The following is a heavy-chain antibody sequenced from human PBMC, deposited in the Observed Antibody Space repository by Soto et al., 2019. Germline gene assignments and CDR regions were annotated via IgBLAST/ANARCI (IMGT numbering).Heavy chain of an antibody. CDR3: AKVISYGPPYYFRGMDV. J-gene: IGHJ6*02. D-gene: IGHD2-8*01. CDR2: ISYDGSNK. Sequence: QVQLVESGGGVVQPGRSLRLSCVASGFTFRSYGMHWVRQAPGKGLDWVAVISYDGSNKHYADSVKGRFNISRDYSKNTLYRQMNSLRAEYSAVYYGAKVISYGPPYYFRGMDVWGQGTTVTVSS. V-gene: IGHV3-30*18. CDR1: GFTFRSYG.